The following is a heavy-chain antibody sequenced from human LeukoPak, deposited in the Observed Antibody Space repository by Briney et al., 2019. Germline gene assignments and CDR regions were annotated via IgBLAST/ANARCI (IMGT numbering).Heavy chain of an antibody. Sequence: SETLSLTCTVSGGSISSYYWSWIRQPPGKGLEWIGYIYYSGSTNYNPSLKSRVTISVDTSKNQFSLKLSSVTAADTAVYYCARGGGDDAFDIWGQGTMVTVSS. CDR2: IYYSGST. CDR1: GGSISSYY. J-gene: IGHJ3*02. CDR3: ARGGGDDAFDI. V-gene: IGHV4-59*01. D-gene: IGHD3-10*01.